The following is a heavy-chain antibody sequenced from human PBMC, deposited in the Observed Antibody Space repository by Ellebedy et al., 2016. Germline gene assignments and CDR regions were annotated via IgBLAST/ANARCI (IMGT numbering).Heavy chain of an antibody. CDR3: ARGELGYCSSATCPPDY. CDR1: GYTFTGYY. D-gene: IGHD2-2*01. CDR2: INPNSGGT. Sequence: ASVKVSXKASGYTFTGYYMHWVRQAPGQGLEWMGWINPNSGGTNYAQKFQGRVTMTRDTSISTAYMELSSVRSEDTAVYYCARGELGYCSSATCPPDYWGQGTLVTVSS. V-gene: IGHV1-2*02. J-gene: IGHJ4*02.